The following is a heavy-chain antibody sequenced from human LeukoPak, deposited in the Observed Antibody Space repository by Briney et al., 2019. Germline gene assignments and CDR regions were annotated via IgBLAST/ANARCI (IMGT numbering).Heavy chain of an antibody. J-gene: IGHJ4*02. V-gene: IGHV1-69*13. CDR2: IIPIFGTA. CDR1: GYTFTGYY. D-gene: IGHD6-19*01. Sequence: SVKVSCKASGYTFTGYYMHWVRQAPGQGLEWMGGIIPIFGTANYAQKFQGRVTITADESTSTAYMELSSLRSEDTAVYYCARLGSGNIFDYWGRGTLVTVSS. CDR3: ARLGSGNIFDY.